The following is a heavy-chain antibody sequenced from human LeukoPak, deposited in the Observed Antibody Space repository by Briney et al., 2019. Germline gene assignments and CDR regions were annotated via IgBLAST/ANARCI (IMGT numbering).Heavy chain of an antibody. CDR2: INPNNGGT. D-gene: IGHD3-22*01. V-gene: IGHV1-2*06. CDR3: AGEDNSSGYRPFDI. Sequence: VXVSCKASGXXXXGYXXHWVXXAXGQGXXXMGRINPNNGGTNYAQKFQGRVTMTRDMSMSTAYMELSRLRSDDTAVYYCAGEDNSSGYRPFDIWGQGTMVTVPS. CDR1: GXXXXGYX. J-gene: IGHJ3*02.